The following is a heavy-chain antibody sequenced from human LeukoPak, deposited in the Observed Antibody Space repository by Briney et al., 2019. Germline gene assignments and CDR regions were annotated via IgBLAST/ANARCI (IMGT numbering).Heavy chain of an antibody. CDR3: ARRVTALGPWFDP. V-gene: IGHV1-69*13. J-gene: IGHJ5*02. D-gene: IGHD4-23*01. Sequence: ASVKVSCKASGGTFSSYAISWVRQAPGQGLEWMGGIIPIFGTANYAQKFQGRVTITADESTSTAYMELSSLRSEDTAVYYCARRVTALGPWFDPWGQGTLVIVSS. CDR2: IIPIFGTA. CDR1: GGTFSSYA.